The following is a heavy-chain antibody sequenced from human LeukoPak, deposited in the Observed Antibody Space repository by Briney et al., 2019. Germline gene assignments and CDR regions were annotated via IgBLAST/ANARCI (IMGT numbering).Heavy chain of an antibody. V-gene: IGHV4-59*01. CDR2: ITYSGNT. CDR3: AQPVVGTSNSFDM. J-gene: IGHJ3*02. D-gene: IGHD4-23*01. Sequence: SETLSLTCNVSGASIRSYYWSWIRQSPGKGLEWIGSITYSGNTQLNPSLRSRVTMSTDPPKSQFSLKLSSVTTADTALYYCAQPVVGTSNSFDMWGQGTMVTVSS. CDR1: GASIRSYY.